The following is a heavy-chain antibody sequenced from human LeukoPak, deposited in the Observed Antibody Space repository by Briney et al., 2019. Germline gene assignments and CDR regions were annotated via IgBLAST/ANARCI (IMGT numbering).Heavy chain of an antibody. J-gene: IGHJ4*02. V-gene: IGHV4-39*07. CDR1: GGSISSSSYY. D-gene: IGHD3-22*01. Sequence: SETLSLTCTVSGGSISSSSYYWGWIRQPPGKGLEWIGSIYYSGSTYYNPSLKSRVTISVDTSKNQFSLKLSSVTAADTAVYYCARRLLYYYDSSHFDYWGQGTLVTVSS. CDR3: ARRLLYYYDSSHFDY. CDR2: IYYSGST.